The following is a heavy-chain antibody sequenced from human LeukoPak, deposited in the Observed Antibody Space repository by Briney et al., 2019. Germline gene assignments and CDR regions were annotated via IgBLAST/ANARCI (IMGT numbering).Heavy chain of an antibody. J-gene: IGHJ4*02. CDR2: IQHGGST. CDR1: GFSFGGAW. V-gene: IGHV3-15*05. CDR3: TTVTHFYL. D-gene: IGHD2/OR15-2a*01. Sequence: GGSLRLSCATSGFSFGGAWLSWVRQAPGKGLEWIGRIQHGGSTHYAAPLSGRFTISRDDSKATLYLHMNNLKTEDTAIYYCTTVTHFYLGGQGILVTVSS.